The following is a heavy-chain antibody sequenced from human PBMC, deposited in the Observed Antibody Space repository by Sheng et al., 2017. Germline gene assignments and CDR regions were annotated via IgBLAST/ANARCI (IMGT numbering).Heavy chain of an antibody. Sequence: QLVQSGTEVKKPGASVKVSCRASAYTFTNYDINWVRQAPGQGLEWMGWINVDNGDTKYAQKLQGRVTMTTDTSTSTAYMELRSLTSDDTAVYYCATNRSAYGDYWGQGTLVTVSS. D-gene: IGHD3-10*01. V-gene: IGHV1-18*01. J-gene: IGHJ4*02. CDR1: AYTFTNYD. CDR3: ATNRSAYGDY. CDR2: INVDNGDT.